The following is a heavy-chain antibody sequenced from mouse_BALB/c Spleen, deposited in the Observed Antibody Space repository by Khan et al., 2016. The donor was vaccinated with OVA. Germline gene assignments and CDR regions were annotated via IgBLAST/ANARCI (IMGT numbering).Heavy chain of an antibody. D-gene: IGHD1-1*01. CDR1: GYNFTSYW. CDR3: ARRDYYGSSVAY. Sequence: VQLQESGAELVKPGTSVKLSCKASGYNFTSYWINWVKLRPGQGLEWIGHIYPGSGSTNYNEKFKGKATLSADTSTSTVYMQLSSLASEDSALYYCARRDYYGSSVAYWGQGTLVTVSA. V-gene: IGHV1-55*01. J-gene: IGHJ3*01. CDR2: IYPGSGST.